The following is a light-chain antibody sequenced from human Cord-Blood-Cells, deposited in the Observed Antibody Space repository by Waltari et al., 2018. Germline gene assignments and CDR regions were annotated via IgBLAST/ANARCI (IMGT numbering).Light chain of an antibody. CDR1: SSYVGGYNY. V-gene: IGLV2-8*01. J-gene: IGLJ2*01. CDR2: AVS. Sequence: SALTQPPSPSGSPGPSVTIPCTETSSYVGGYNYAAWYQQHPGKAPKLMIYAVSKRPSGVPDRFSGSKSGNTASLTVSGLQAEDEADYYCSSYAGSNNLGVFGGGTKLTVL. CDR3: SSYAGSNNLGV.